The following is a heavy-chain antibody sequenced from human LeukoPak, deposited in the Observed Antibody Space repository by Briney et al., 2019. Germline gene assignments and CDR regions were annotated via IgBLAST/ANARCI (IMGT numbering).Heavy chain of an antibody. CDR2: INPNSGGT. V-gene: IGHV1-2*02. J-gene: IGHJ4*02. Sequence: ASVKVSCKASGYTFTGYYMHWVRQAPGQGLEWMGWINPNSGGTNYAQKFQGRVTMTRDTSISTAYMELSRLRSDDTAVYYCARDDDSSGYYPGVFDYWGQGTLVTVPS. CDR1: GYTFTGYY. D-gene: IGHD3-22*01. CDR3: ARDDDSSGYYPGVFDY.